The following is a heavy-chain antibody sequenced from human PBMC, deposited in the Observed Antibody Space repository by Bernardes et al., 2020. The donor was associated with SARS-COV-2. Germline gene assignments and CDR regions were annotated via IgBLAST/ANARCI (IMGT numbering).Heavy chain of an antibody. V-gene: IGHV4-4*02. D-gene: IGHD1-26*01. CDR2: IYHTGTT. J-gene: IGHJ4*02. Sequence: ETLSLTCAVSGDSVSSSTWWIWVRQSPGVGLEYIGEIYHTGTTKYKSSLKSRVTLSVDKPNNQFSLTLTSVTAADTAVYYCGGGTHYKFDYWGQGIRVTVPS. CDR3: GGGTHYKFDY. CDR1: GDSVSSSTW.